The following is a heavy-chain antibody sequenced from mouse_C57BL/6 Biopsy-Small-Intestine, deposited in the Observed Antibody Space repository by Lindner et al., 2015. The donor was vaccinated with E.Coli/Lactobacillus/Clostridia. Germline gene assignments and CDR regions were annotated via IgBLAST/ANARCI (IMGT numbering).Heavy chain of an antibody. CDR2: ISGGSTTI. Sequence: VQLQEVWGGLVKPGGSLKLSCAASGFTFSNFGMHWVRQAPGKGLEWVAYISGGSTTIYYADTVKGRFTISRDNAKNTLFLQMTSLRSEDTAMYYCARRGYAMDYWGQGTSVTVSS. CDR1: GFTFSNFG. V-gene: IGHV5-17*01. CDR3: ARRGYAMDY. J-gene: IGHJ4*01.